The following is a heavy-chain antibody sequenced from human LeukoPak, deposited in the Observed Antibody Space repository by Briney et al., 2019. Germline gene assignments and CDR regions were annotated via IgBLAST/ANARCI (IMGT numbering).Heavy chain of an antibody. J-gene: IGHJ4*02. Sequence: GESLKISCKGSGYSFTSYWIGWVREMPGKGLEWMGIIYPGDSDTRYSPSFQSQVTISADKSISTAYLQWSSLKASDTAMYYCARQRYSYGPEVDYWGQGTLVTVSS. CDR3: ARQRYSYGPEVDY. CDR2: IYPGDSDT. CDR1: GYSFTSYW. V-gene: IGHV5-51*01. D-gene: IGHD5-18*01.